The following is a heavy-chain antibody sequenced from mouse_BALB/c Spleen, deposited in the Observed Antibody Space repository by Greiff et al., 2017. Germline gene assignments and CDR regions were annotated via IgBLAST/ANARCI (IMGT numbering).Heavy chain of an antibody. CDR3: ARHYGNYWYFDV. J-gene: IGHJ1*01. CDR2: ISYSGST. D-gene: IGHD2-1*01. Sequence: EVQLQQSGPSLVKPSQTLSLTCSVTGDSITSGYWNWIRKFPGNKLEYMGYISYSGSTYYNPSLKSRISITRDTSKNQYYLQLNSVTTEDTATYYCARHYGNYWYFDVWGAGTTVTVSS. V-gene: IGHV3-8*02. CDR1: GDSITSGY.